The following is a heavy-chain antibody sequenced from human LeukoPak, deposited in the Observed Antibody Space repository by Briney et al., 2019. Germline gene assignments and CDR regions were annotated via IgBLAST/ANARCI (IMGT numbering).Heavy chain of an antibody. CDR3: ARDSPPAGSPHFDN. CDR1: GGSTRRRNFY. D-gene: IGHD1-14*01. CDR2: IDYTGST. Sequence: SETLSLTCSVSGGSTRRRNFYWTWIRQHPGEGLEWIGYIDYTGSTKYNPSLRSRVNISFDTSKNQFSLNLTSVTAADTAVYYCARDSPPAGSPHFDNWGQGTLVTVSS. V-gene: IGHV4-31*03. J-gene: IGHJ4*02.